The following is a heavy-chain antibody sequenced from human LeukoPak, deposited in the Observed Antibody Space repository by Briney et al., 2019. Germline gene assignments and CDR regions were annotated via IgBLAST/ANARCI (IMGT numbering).Heavy chain of an antibody. CDR1: GGSITSSRYY. CDR3: AAYETLGGTDY. J-gene: IGHJ4*02. V-gene: IGHV4-39*01. Sequence: SETLSLTCTVSGGSITSSRYYWGWIRQPPGKGLEWIGSIYYSGRTSYNPSLKTRFTVSVDTSKRQFSLNLTSVTAADTAVYYCAAYETLGGTDYWGQGTLVTVSS. CDR2: IYYSGRT. D-gene: IGHD3-16*01.